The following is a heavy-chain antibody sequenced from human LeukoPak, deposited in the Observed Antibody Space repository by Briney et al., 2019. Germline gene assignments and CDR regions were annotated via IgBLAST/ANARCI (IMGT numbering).Heavy chain of an antibody. CDR2: IYHSGST. CDR3: ARPKTGSDAFDI. CDR1: GGSISSSNW. J-gene: IGHJ3*02. V-gene: IGHV4-4*02. Sequence: SETLSLTCAVSGGSISSSNWWSWVRQPPGKGLEWIGEIYHSGSTNYNPSLKSRVTISVDKSKNQFSLKLGSVTAADTAVYYCARPKTGSDAFDIWGQGTMVTVSS. D-gene: IGHD3-9*01.